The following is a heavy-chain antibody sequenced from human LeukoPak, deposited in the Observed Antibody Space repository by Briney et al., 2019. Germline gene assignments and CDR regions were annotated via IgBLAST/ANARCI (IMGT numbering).Heavy chain of an antibody. V-gene: IGHV4-31*03. Sequence: PSETLSLTCTVSGGSFSSGGYYWSWIRQHPGKGLEWIGYIYYSGSTNYNPSLKGRVTISVDKSKNQFSLKLSSVTAADTAVYYCAIVVDTLGDDAFDIWGQGTMVTVSS. CDR1: GGSFSSGGYY. D-gene: IGHD5-12*01. CDR2: IYYSGST. CDR3: AIVVDTLGDDAFDI. J-gene: IGHJ3*02.